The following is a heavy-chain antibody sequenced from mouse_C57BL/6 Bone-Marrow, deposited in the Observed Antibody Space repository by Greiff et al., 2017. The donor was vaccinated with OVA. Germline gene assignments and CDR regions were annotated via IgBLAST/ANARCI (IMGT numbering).Heavy chain of an antibody. J-gene: IGHJ3*01. V-gene: IGHV1-72*01. Sequence: QVQLQQPGAELVKPGASVQLSCKASGYTFTSSWMHWVKQRPGRGLEWIGRFDPNSGGTKYIEKFKSKATRTVDEPGITAYIQLSGLTSEDSAVYCCARVGYYGSSFFADRGQGALVTVSA. D-gene: IGHD1-1*01. CDR2: FDPNSGGT. CDR3: ARVGYYGSSFFAD. CDR1: GYTFTSSW.